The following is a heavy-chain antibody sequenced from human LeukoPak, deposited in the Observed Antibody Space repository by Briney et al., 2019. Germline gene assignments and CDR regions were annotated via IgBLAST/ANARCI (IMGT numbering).Heavy chain of an antibody. CDR1: GGSMSRYY. CDR2: ILYSGST. CDR3: ARHASYYYGMDV. J-gene: IGHJ6*02. V-gene: IGHV4-59*08. Sequence: PSETLSLTCTVSGGSMSRYYWSWIRQPPGKGLEWIGYILYSGSTNYNPSLKSRVTISVDTSKSQFSLKVTSVTAADTAVYYCARHASYYYGMDVWGQGTTVTVSS.